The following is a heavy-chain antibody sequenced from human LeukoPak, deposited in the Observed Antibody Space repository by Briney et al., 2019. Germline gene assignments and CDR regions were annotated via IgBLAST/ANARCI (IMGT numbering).Heavy chain of an antibody. Sequence: PSETLSLTCTVSGGSISSSSYYWGWIRQPPGKGLEWIGSIYYSGSTYYNPSLKSRVTISVDTSKNQFSLKLSSVTAADTAVYYCARLTAYYNSAFDIWGQGTLVTVSS. J-gene: IGHJ3*02. D-gene: IGHD3-9*01. CDR2: IYYSGST. CDR3: ARLTAYYNSAFDI. V-gene: IGHV4-39*01. CDR1: GGSISSSSYY.